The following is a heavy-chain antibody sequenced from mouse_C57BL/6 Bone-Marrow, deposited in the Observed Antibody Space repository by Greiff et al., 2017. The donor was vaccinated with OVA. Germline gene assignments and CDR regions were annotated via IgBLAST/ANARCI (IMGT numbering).Heavy chain of an antibody. J-gene: IGHJ2*01. CDR2: IYPRAGST. CDR1: GYTFTSYD. Sequence: QVQLQQSGPELVKPGASVKLSCKASGYTFTSYDINWVKQRPGQGLEWIGWIYPRAGSTKYNEKFKGKATLTVDTSSSTAYMELHSLTSEDSAVYFCARERGLRREGFDYWGQGTTLTVSS. CDR3: ARERGLRREGFDY. V-gene: IGHV1-85*01. D-gene: IGHD2-4*01.